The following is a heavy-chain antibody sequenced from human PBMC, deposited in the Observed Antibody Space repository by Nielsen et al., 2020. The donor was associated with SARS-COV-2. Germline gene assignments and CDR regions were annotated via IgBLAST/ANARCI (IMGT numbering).Heavy chain of an antibody. D-gene: IGHD4-17*01. J-gene: IGHJ4*02. CDR3: ARGGDKSDY. CDR2: INHSGST. Sequence: GSLRLSCAVYGGSFSGYYWSWIRQPPGKGLEWIGEINHSGSTNYNPSLKSRVTISVDTSKNQFSLKLSSVTAADTAVYYCARGGDKSDYWGQGTLVTVSS. CDR1: GGSFSGYY. V-gene: IGHV4-34*01.